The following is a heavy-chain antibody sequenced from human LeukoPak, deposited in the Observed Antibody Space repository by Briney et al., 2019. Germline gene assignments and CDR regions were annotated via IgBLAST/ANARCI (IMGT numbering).Heavy chain of an antibody. CDR1: GYTFTGYY. V-gene: IGHV1-69*06. CDR2: IIPIFGTA. CDR3: ARSYYYDSSGYPLYYFDY. Sequence: ASVKVSCKASGYTFTGYYMHWVRQAPGQGLEWMGGIIPIFGTANYAQKFQGRVTITADKSTSTAYMELSSLRSEDTAVYYCARSYYYDSSGYPLYYFDYWGQGTLVTVSS. D-gene: IGHD3-22*01. J-gene: IGHJ4*02.